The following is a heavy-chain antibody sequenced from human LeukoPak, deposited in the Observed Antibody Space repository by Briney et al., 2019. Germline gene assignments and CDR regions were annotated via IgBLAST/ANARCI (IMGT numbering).Heavy chain of an antibody. CDR3: ARSLDTAMDPFDY. V-gene: IGHV4-59*01. D-gene: IGHD5-18*01. Sequence: SETLSLTCTVSGDSISSYYWSWIRQPPGKGLEWIGYIYYSGSTNYNPSLKSRVTISVDTSKNQFSLKLSSVTAADTAVYYCARSLDTAMDPFDYWGQGTLVTVSS. CDR1: GDSISSYY. J-gene: IGHJ4*02. CDR2: IYYSGST.